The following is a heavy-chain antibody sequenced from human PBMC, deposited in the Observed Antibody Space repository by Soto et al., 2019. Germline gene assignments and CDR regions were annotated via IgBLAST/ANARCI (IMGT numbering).Heavy chain of an antibody. Sequence: ESGGGLVKPGGSLRLSCVVSSVTFSKTWMNWVRQAPGKGLEWVGRVKGKSDGGTADYAAPVQGRFTVSRDDSEDTLYLQMNSLKAEDTAVYYCVYNMDVWGQGTTVTVSS. J-gene: IGHJ6*02. CDR2: VKGKSDGGTA. CDR1: SVTFSKTW. D-gene: IGHD1-1*01. CDR3: VYNMDV. V-gene: IGHV3-15*07.